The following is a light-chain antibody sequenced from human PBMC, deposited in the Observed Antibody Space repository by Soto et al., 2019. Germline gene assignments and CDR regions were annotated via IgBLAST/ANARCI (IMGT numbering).Light chain of an antibody. Sequence: QSVLTQPPSASGSPGQSVTISCTGTSSDVGGYNYVSWYQQYPGKAPKLMIYDVSNRPSGVSNRFSGSKSGNTASLTISGLQAEDEADYYCCSYAGSSTYVFGTGTKVTVL. CDR1: SSDVGGYNY. J-gene: IGLJ1*01. V-gene: IGLV2-23*02. CDR2: DVS. CDR3: CSYAGSSTYV.